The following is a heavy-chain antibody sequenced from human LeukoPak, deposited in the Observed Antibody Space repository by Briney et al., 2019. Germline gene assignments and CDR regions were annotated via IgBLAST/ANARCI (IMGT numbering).Heavy chain of an antibody. CDR1: GFTFSSYS. Sequence: SGGSLRLSCAASGFTFSSYSRNGVGQAPGKGLEGVSSISSSSSYIYYGDSVKGRFTISTDNAKNSLYLQMNSLRAEDTAVYYCARDSSSQGWFDPWGQGTLVTVSS. J-gene: IGHJ5*02. V-gene: IGHV3-21*01. D-gene: IGHD6-13*01. CDR2: ISSSSSYI. CDR3: ARDSSSQGWFDP.